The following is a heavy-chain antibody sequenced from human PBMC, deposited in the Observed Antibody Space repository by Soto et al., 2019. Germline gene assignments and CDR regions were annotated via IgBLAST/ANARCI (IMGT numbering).Heavy chain of an antibody. Sequence: TSETLSLTCAVYGGSFSGYYWSWIRQPPGKGLEWIGEINHSGSTNYNPSLKSRVTMSVDTSKNQFSLKLSSVTAADTAVYYCARGNQVTGRESDYWGQGTLVTVSS. CDR2: INHSGST. CDR3: ARGNQVTGRESDY. CDR1: GGSFSGYY. V-gene: IGHV4-34*01. J-gene: IGHJ4*02. D-gene: IGHD1-20*01.